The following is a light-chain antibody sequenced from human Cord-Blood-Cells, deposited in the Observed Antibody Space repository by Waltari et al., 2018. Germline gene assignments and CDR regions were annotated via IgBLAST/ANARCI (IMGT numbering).Light chain of an antibody. CDR3: CSYAGSSTFVV. CDR2: EGS. Sequence: QSALTQPAPVSGSPAQSITISCTGTSSDVGSYNLVSWYQQHPGKAPKLMIYEGSKRPSGVSNRFSGSKSGNTASLTISGLQAEDEADYYCCSYAGSSTFVVFGGGTKLTVL. CDR1: SSDVGSYNL. V-gene: IGLV2-23*03. J-gene: IGLJ2*01.